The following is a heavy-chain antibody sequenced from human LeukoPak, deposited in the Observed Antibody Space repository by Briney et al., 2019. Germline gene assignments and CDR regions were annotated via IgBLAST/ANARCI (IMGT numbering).Heavy chain of an antibody. D-gene: IGHD3-16*01. CDR2: IYYSGST. J-gene: IGHJ6*02. CDR1: GGSISSSSYY. Sequence: SETLSLTCTVSGGSISSSSYYWGWIRQPPGKGLEWSGIIYYSGSTYYNPSLKSRVTISVDTSKNQFSLKLTSVIAADTAVYYCARLRSYYDGMDVWGQGTTVTVSS. CDR3: ARLRSYYDGMDV. V-gene: IGHV4-39*01.